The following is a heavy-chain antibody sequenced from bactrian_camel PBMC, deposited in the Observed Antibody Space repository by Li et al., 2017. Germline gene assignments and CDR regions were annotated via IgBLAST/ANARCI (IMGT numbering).Heavy chain of an antibody. CDR2: IGSDNAT. V-gene: IGHV3S53*01. CDR1: GMTYTIRN. J-gene: IGHJ4*01. D-gene: IGHD5*01. Sequence: HVQLVESGGGSVQSGGSLRLSCVANGMTYTIRNMGWYRQAHGKGRELVARIGSDNATQYVDSVKGRFTISIDNAKSTLYLQMNNLRADDTAMYYCAIGLFADLGLGRGTQVTVS.